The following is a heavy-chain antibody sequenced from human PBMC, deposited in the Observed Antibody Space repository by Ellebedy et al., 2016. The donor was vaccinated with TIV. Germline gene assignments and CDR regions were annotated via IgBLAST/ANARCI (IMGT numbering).Heavy chain of an antibody. V-gene: IGHV3-23*01. CDR3: AKAGPRVLGMDMEFDP. Sequence: GESLKISXAASGFTFSSYAMSWVRQAPGKGLEWVSAISGSGGSRYYADSVKGRFTISRDNSKNTLYLQMNSLRAEDTAVYYCAKAGPRVLGMDMEFDPWGQGTLVTVSS. D-gene: IGHD7-27*01. J-gene: IGHJ5*02. CDR2: ISGSGGSR. CDR1: GFTFSSYA.